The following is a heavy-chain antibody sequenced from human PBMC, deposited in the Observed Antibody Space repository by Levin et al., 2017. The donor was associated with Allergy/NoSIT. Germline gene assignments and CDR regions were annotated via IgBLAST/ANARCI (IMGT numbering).Heavy chain of an antibody. V-gene: IGHV4-61*02. D-gene: IGHD6-19*01. CDR3: ARGVAVAGSAYFDY. Sequence: PSETLSLTCTVSGGSISSGSYYWSWIRQPAGKGLEWIGRIYTSGSTNYNPSLKSRVTISIDTSKNQFSLKLSSVTAADTAVDYCARGVAVAGSAYFDYWGQGTLVTVSS. CDR1: GGSISSGSYY. J-gene: IGHJ4*02. CDR2: IYTSGST.